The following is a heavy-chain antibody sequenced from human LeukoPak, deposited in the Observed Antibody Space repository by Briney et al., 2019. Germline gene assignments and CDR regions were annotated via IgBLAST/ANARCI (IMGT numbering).Heavy chain of an antibody. CDR2: ISNSDYST. CDR1: GFTFSSYA. CDR3: ARLPMIVANPDAFDI. D-gene: IGHD3-22*01. V-gene: IGHV3-23*01. J-gene: IGHJ3*02. Sequence: PGGSLRLSCAASGFTFSSYAMSWVRQAPGKGLEWVSTISNSDYSTYYADSVKGRFTISRANSENTLYLQMNSLRAEDTAVYYCARLPMIVANPDAFDIWGQGTVVTVSS.